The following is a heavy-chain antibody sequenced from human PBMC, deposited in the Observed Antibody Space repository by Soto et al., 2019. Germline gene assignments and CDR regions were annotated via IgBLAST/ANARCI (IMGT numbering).Heavy chain of an antibody. CDR2: ISAYNGNT. V-gene: IGHV1-18*01. CDR3: ARGSRYYDFWSGYFPMDV. D-gene: IGHD3-3*01. J-gene: IGHJ6*02. CDR1: GYTFTSYG. Sequence: QVQLVQSGAEVKKPGASVKVSCKASGYTFTSYGISWVRQAPGQGLEWMGWISAYNGNTNYAQKLQGRVTMTTDTSTSTAYMELRSLGSDDTAVYYCARGSRYYDFWSGYFPMDVWGQGTTVTVSS.